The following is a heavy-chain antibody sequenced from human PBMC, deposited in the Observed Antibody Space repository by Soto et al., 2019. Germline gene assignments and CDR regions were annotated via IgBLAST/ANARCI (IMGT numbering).Heavy chain of an antibody. Sequence: QVQLVQSGAEVKKPGASVKVSCKASGYTFTSYGISWVRQAPGQGLEWMGWISAYNGNTKYAQKFQGRVTMTTDTSTRTPYMELWSLKSDDTAVYYCARDGRGTAMGFTAGDCFDPWGQGTLVTVSP. CDR1: GYTFTSYG. CDR2: ISAYNGNT. V-gene: IGHV1-18*01. D-gene: IGHD5-18*01. CDR3: ARDGRGTAMGFTAGDCFDP. J-gene: IGHJ5*02.